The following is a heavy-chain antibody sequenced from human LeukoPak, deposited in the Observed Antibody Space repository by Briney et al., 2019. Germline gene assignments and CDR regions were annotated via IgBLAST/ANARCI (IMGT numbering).Heavy chain of an antibody. D-gene: IGHD6-13*01. V-gene: IGHV1-69*05. CDR2: IIPIFGTA. J-gene: IGHJ3*02. Sequence: GSSVKVSCKASGGTFSSYAISWVRQAPGQGLEWMGGIIPIFGTANYAQKFQGRVTITTDESTSTAYMELSSLRSEDTAVYYCARDRHSSSFRAFDIWGQGTMVTVSS. CDR1: GGTFSSYA. CDR3: ARDRHSSSFRAFDI.